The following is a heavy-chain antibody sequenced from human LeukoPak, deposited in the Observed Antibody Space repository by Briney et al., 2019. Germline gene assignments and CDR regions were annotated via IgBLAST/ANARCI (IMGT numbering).Heavy chain of an antibody. Sequence: ASVKVSCKASGYTFTSYGFSWVRQAPGQGLEWMGWISTYNGDTNYAQELQDRVTMTTDTSASTAYMELRSLRSDDTAVYYCARGLGTYPEIPLDYWGRGTLVAVSS. CDR3: ARGLGTYPEIPLDY. D-gene: IGHD3-16*02. CDR2: ISTYNGDT. CDR1: GYTFTSYG. V-gene: IGHV1-18*01. J-gene: IGHJ4*02.